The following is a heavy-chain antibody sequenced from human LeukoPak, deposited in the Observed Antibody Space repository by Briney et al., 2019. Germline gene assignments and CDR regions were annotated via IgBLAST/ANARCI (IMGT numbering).Heavy chain of an antibody. CDR2: ISYDGSNK. CDR1: GFTSSSYA. V-gene: IGHV3-30-3*01. D-gene: IGHD6-19*01. J-gene: IGHJ4*02. Sequence: GGSLRLSCAASGFTSSSYAMHWVRQAPGKGLEWVAVISYDGSNKYYADSVKGRFTIFRDNSKNTLYLQMNSLRAEDTAVYYCARGIYGQWLVLDYWGQGTLVTVSS. CDR3: ARGIYGQWLVLDY.